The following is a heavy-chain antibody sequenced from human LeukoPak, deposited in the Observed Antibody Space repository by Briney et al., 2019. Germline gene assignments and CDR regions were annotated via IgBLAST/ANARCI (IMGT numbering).Heavy chain of an antibody. V-gene: IGHV3-74*01. CDR2: INSDGSSA. J-gene: IGHJ4*02. D-gene: IGHD1-1*01. CDR1: GFTFSTCW. Sequence: GGSLRLSCAASGFTFSTCWMHWVRQAPGKGLVWVSRINSDGSSASYADSVKGRFTISRDNAKNTLYLQMSSLRADDTAVYYCARGGLEPVDFWGQGTLVTVSS. CDR3: ARGGLEPVDF.